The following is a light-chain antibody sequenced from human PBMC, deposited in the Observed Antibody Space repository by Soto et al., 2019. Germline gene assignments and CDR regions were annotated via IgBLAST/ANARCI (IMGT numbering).Light chain of an antibody. CDR1: QSVRTN. Sequence: DIVMTQSPGTLSVSPGERATLSCRASQSVRTNLAWYQQKPGQAPRLLIFSASTRATGIPARFSGSGSGTDFTLTISSLQSEDFAVYYCQQYHDWWTFGQGTKVEIK. J-gene: IGKJ1*01. CDR2: SAS. V-gene: IGKV3-15*01. CDR3: QQYHDWWT.